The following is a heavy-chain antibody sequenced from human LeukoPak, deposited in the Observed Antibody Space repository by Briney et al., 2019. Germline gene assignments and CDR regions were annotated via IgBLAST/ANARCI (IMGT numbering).Heavy chain of an antibody. CDR1: GGSMNNRDYY. CDR3: ARLSVIVVAALEYYYYYMDV. D-gene: IGHD2-15*01. CDR2: IYYSGST. J-gene: IGHJ6*03. Sequence: SETLSLTCTVSGGSMNNRDYYWSWIRQPPGRGLEWIGNIYYSGSTYYNPSLKSRVTIALDTPKNQFCVEITSVTAADTAVYYCARLSVIVVAALEYYYYYMDVWGQGTTVTVSS. V-gene: IGHV4-30-4*01.